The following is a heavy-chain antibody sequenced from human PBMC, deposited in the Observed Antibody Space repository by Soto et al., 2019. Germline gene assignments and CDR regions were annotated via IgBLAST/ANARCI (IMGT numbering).Heavy chain of an antibody. CDR3: TRAGSDPGNFYISNYYAMDV. CDR1: GFSVSSDY. Sequence: PGGSLRLSCAAPGFSVSSDYMSWVRQAPGKGLEWVSLIYSGGDTYYADSVKGRFTISRDISSNTIYLHMTSLRADDTAIYYCTRAGSDPGNFYISNYYAMDVWGRRTTVTVSS. J-gene: IGHJ6*02. V-gene: IGHV3-53*01. D-gene: IGHD3-10*01. CDR2: IYSGGDT.